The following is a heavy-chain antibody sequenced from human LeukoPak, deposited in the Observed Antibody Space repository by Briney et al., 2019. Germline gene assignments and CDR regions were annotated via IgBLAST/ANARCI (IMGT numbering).Heavy chain of an antibody. CDR1: GYTFTGYY. J-gene: IGHJ4*02. V-gene: IGHV1-2*02. CDR3: ARGWSRSGSYPSYFDY. Sequence: VASVKVSCKASGYTFTGYYMHWVRQAPGQGLEWMGWINPNSGGTNYAQKFQGRVTITADESTSTAYMELSSLRSEDTAVYYCARGWSRSGSYPSYFDYWGQGTLVTVSS. CDR2: INPNSGGT. D-gene: IGHD1-26*01.